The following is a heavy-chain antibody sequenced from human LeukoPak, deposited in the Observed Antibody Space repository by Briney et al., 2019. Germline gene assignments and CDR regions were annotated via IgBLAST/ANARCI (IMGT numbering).Heavy chain of an antibody. CDR2: IYTSGST. CDR1: GGSISSYY. V-gene: IGHV4-4*07. J-gene: IGHJ3*02. CDR3: ARGRSLTIFGVVYDAFDI. Sequence: SETLSLTCTVSGGSISSYYWSWIRQPAGKGLEWIGRIYTSGSTNYNPSLKSRVTISVDKSKNQFSLKLSSVTAADTAVYYCARGRSLTIFGVVYDAFDIWGQGTMVTVSS. D-gene: IGHD3-3*01.